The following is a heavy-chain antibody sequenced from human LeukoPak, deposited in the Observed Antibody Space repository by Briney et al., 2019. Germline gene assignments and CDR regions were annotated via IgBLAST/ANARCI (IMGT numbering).Heavy chain of an antibody. V-gene: IGHV3-74*03. CDR1: GFPFSSYW. J-gene: IGHJ4*02. Sequence: GGSLRLSCEPSGFPFSSYWMLWVRQAPGKGLVWVSRISGDGTIKTYADFVRGRFTISRDNTKNILYLQMNSPRVEDTAIYFCSRSQFDYWGQGVLVTVSS. CDR2: ISGDGTIK. CDR3: SRSQFDY.